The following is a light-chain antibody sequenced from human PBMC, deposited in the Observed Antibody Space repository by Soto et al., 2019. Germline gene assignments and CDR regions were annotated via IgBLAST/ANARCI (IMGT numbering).Light chain of an antibody. CDR1: QGIGST. V-gene: IGKV3-20*01. CDR3: SHYGTSVPYT. CDR2: GAS. J-gene: IGKJ5*01. Sequence: PGERATLSCRASQGIGSTLAWYQQKPGQAPRLLLYGASTRATGIPDRFSGSGSGTDFTLTITRLEPEDFAVYYCSHYGTSVPYTFGQGTRLEIK.